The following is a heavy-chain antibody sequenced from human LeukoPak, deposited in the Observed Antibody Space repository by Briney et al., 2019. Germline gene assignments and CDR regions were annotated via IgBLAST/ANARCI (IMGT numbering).Heavy chain of an antibody. Sequence: GGSLRLSCAASGFTFSSYSMNWVRQAPGQGLEWVSSISSSSTYIYYADSVKGRFTISRDNAKNSLYLQMNTLRAEDTAVYYCARGPGTAPFDWFDPWGQGTLVHVSS. D-gene: IGHD1-7*01. CDR2: ISSSSTYI. J-gene: IGHJ5*02. V-gene: IGHV3-21*01. CDR3: ARGPGTAPFDWFDP. CDR1: GFTFSSYS.